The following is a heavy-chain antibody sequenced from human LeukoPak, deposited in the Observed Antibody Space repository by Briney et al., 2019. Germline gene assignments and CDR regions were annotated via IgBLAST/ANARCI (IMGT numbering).Heavy chain of an antibody. Sequence: SQTLSLTCAISGDSVSTNSAAWNWIRQSPSRGLEWLGRTYYRSKWYSDYAVSVKSRITITADTSKNHFSLRLNSVIPEDTAVYYCARGLGGGWFAYDYWGQGTLVTVSS. CDR2: TYYRSKWYS. CDR3: ARGLGGGWFAYDY. CDR1: GDSVSTNSAA. D-gene: IGHD6-19*01. J-gene: IGHJ4*02. V-gene: IGHV6-1*01.